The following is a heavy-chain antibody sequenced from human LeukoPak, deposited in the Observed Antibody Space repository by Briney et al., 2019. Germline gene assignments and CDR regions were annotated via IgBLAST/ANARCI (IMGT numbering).Heavy chain of an antibody. CDR1: GFTFSSYS. CDR2: ISSSSSYI. CDR3: ARALLGGRSPDIVVVPAAYYGMDV. J-gene: IGHJ6*02. Sequence: PGGSLRLSCAASGFTFSSYSMNWVRQAPGKGLEWVSSISSSSSYIYYADSVKGRFTISRDNAKNSLYLQMNSLRAEDTAVYYCARALLGGRSPDIVVVPAAYYGMDVWGQGTTVTVSS. D-gene: IGHD2-2*01. V-gene: IGHV3-21*01.